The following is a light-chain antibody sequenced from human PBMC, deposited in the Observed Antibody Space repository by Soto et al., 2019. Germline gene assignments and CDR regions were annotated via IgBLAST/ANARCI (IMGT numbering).Light chain of an antibody. J-gene: IGLJ3*02. V-gene: IGLV1-47*02. CDR2: GDD. CDR3: SAWDDSLNGPV. CDR1: SSNIGRNV. Sequence: QSVLTQPPSVSGTPGQRVTISCAGSSSNIGRNVGYWYQQFPGAAPKVVIYGDDQRHSGVPDRFSGSRSGASASLAISGLRSEDEGEYHCSAWDDSLNGPVFGGGTKLTVL.